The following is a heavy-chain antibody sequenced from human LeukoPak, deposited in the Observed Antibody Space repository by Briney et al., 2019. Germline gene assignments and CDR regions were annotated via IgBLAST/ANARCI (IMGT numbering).Heavy chain of an antibody. D-gene: IGHD2/OR15-2a*01. J-gene: IGHJ5*02. V-gene: IGHV1-2*02. Sequence: ASVKVSCKASGYTFTGYYMHWVRQAPGQGLEWVGWVNPNSGGTNYAQKFQGRVTMTRDTSISTAYMELTRLRSDDTAVYYCASAFPFTLFPSPTWGQGTLVTVSS. CDR3: ASAFPFTLFPSPT. CDR1: GYTFTGYY. CDR2: VNPNSGGT.